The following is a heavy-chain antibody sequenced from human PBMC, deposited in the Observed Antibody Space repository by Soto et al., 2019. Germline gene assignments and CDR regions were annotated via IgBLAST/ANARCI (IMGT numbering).Heavy chain of an antibody. D-gene: IGHD6-6*01. CDR1: GFTFSSYA. CDR2: ISGSGGST. CDR3: AKDQRRSSSSSLDY. Sequence: GGSLRLSCAASGFTFSSYAMSWVRQAPGKGLEWVSAISGSGGSTYDADSVKGRFTISRDNSKNTLYLQMNSLRAEATAVYNSAKDQRRSSSSSLDYWGQGTLVTVSS. V-gene: IGHV3-23*01. J-gene: IGHJ4*02.